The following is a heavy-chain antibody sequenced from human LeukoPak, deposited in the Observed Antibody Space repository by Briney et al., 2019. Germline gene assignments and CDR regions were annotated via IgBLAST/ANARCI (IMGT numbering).Heavy chain of an antibody. CDR3: ARSTIYKYYFDY. CDR2: ISWNSGSI. CDR1: GFTFDDYA. D-gene: IGHD5-12*01. Sequence: PGRSLRLSCAASGFTFDDYAMHWVRQAPGKGLEWVSGISWNSGSIGYADSVKGRFTISRDNAKNSLYLQMNSLRAEDTALYYCARSTIYKYYFDYWGQGTLVIVSS. V-gene: IGHV3-9*01. J-gene: IGHJ4*02.